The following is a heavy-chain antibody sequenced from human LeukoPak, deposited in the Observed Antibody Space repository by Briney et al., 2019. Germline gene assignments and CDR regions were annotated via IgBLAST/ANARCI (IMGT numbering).Heavy chain of an antibody. CDR2: ISSSSDYI. Sequence: GGSLRLSCAASGFTFSTYGMNWVRQAPGKGLEWVSSISSSSDYIYYADSVKGRFTISRDNAKNSLYLQMNSLRAEDTAMYYCARDKYGDYGFDYWGQGTLVTASS. CDR1: GFTFSTYG. D-gene: IGHD4-17*01. J-gene: IGHJ4*02. CDR3: ARDKYGDYGFDY. V-gene: IGHV3-21*01.